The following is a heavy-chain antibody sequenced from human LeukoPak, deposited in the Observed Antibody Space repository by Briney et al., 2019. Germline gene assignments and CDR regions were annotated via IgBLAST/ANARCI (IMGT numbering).Heavy chain of an antibody. J-gene: IGHJ4*02. Sequence: GGSLRLSCATSGFTVSSNYMSWVRQAPEKGLEWVSTISHVGGTYYADSVRGRFTISRDDSKNMVYLQMDSLRAEDTAVYYCAKDREYDDSCDYNGWGQGTLVTVSS. CDR1: GFTVSSNY. V-gene: IGHV3-53*01. CDR2: ISHVGGT. D-gene: IGHD3-22*01. CDR3: AKDREYDDSCDYNG.